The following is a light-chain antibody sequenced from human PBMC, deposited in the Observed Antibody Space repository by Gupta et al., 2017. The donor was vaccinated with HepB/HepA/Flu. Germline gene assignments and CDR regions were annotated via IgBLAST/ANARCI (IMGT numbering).Light chain of an antibody. Sequence: SYELTQPPPVSVSPAQTARITCSGDALPKQYAYWYQQKPGQAPVMVIYKDSERPSGIPERFSGSSSGTTVTLTISGVQAEDEADYYCQSADSSGTYVVFGGGTKLTVL. CDR3: QSADSSGTYVV. CDR2: KDS. J-gene: IGLJ2*01. CDR1: ALPKQY. V-gene: IGLV3-25*03.